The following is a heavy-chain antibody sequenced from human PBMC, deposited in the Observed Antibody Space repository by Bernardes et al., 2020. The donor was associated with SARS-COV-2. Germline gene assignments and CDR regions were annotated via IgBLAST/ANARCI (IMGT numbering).Heavy chain of an antibody. D-gene: IGHD4-17*01. V-gene: IGHV1-18*01. CDR2: ISAYNGNT. J-gene: IGHJ6*02. CDR3: ARAPSPYGDYGGGYYYYGMDV. Sequence: ASVTVSCKASGYTFTSYGISWVRQAPGQGLEWMGWISAYNGNTNYAQKLQGRVTMTTDTSTSTAYMELRSLRSDDTAVYYCARAPSPYGDYGGGYYYYGMDVWGQGTTVTVSS. CDR1: GYTFTSYG.